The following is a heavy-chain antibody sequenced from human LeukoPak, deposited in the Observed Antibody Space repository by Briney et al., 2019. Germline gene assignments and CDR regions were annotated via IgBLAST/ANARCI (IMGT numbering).Heavy chain of an antibody. D-gene: IGHD3-9*01. CDR3: ARAQYLDYW. J-gene: IGHJ4*02. CDR2: INSDGSIT. Sequence: QPGGSLRLSCAASGFTFSTYWMNWIRQAPGKGLVWVSRINSDGSITSYADSVKGRFTISRDNAKNTLYLQMNSLRAEDTAVYYCARAQYLDYWGGQGTLVTVSS. V-gene: IGHV3-74*01. CDR1: GFTFSTYW.